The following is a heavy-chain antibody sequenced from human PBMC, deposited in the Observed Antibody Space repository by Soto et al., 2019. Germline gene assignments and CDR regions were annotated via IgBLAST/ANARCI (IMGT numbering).Heavy chain of an antibody. D-gene: IGHD5-12*01. CDR2: IIPIFGTA. CDR3: ACGYDSRSNEQFDY. V-gene: IGHV1-69*06. CDR1: GGTFSSYA. Sequence: SVKVSCKASGGTFSSYAISWVRQAPGQGLEWMGGIIPIFGTANYAQKFQGRVTITADKSTSTAYMELSSLRSEDTAVYYCACGYDSRSNEQFDYWGQGTLVTAPQ. J-gene: IGHJ4*02.